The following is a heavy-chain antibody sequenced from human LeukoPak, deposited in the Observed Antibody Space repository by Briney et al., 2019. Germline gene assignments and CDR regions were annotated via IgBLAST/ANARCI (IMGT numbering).Heavy chain of an antibody. CDR1: GGSFSGYY. CDR3: ARRPALKLLWFGELLAWFDP. D-gene: IGHD3-10*01. Sequence: PSETLSLTCAVYGGSFSGYYWSWIRQPPGKGLEWIGEINHSGSTNYNPSLKSRVTISVDTSKNQFSLKLSSVPAADTAVYYCARRPALKLLWFGELLAWFDPWGQGTLVTVSS. CDR2: INHSGST. V-gene: IGHV4-34*01. J-gene: IGHJ5*02.